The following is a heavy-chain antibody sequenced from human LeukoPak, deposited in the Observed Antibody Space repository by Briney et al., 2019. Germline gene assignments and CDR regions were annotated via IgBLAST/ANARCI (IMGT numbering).Heavy chain of an antibody. V-gene: IGHV3-74*01. D-gene: IGHD3-16*02. CDR1: GFTFSSYW. CDR2: INSYGSST. Sequence: GGSLRLSCAASGFTFSSYWMHWVRQAPGKGLVWVSRINSYGSSTSYADSVKGRFTISRDNAKNTLYLQMNSLRVEDTAVYHCARGDYVWGSYRRPRDYWGQGTLVTVSS. CDR3: ARGDYVWGSYRRPRDY. J-gene: IGHJ4*02.